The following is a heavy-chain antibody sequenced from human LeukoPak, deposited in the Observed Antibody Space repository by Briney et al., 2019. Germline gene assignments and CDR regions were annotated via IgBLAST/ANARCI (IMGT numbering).Heavy chain of an antibody. Sequence: GGSLRLSCAASGFTVRSYYMAWVRQAPGEGLEWVSVIYSGGDTYYADSVKGRFTISRDNSRNMIYLEMSSLKAEDTAVYYCAKERNLEIAVAGTIFDYWGQGTLVTVSP. CDR2: IYSGGDT. D-gene: IGHD6-19*01. V-gene: IGHV3-66*01. CDR1: GFTVRSYY. J-gene: IGHJ4*02. CDR3: AKERNLEIAVAGTIFDY.